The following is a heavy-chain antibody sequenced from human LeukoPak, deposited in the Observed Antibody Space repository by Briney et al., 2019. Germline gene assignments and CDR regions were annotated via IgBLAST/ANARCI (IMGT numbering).Heavy chain of an antibody. CDR2: IYYLGST. J-gene: IGHJ4*02. Sequence: SETLSLTCTVSGGSINNYFWSWIRQPPGKALEWIGYIYYLGSTNHNPSLKSRVAILVDTSKNQLSLRLNSVTAADTAVYYCARGPDNWNSLFDYWGQGILVTVSS. V-gene: IGHV4-59*01. CDR1: GGSINNYF. D-gene: IGHD1-7*01. CDR3: ARGPDNWNSLFDY.